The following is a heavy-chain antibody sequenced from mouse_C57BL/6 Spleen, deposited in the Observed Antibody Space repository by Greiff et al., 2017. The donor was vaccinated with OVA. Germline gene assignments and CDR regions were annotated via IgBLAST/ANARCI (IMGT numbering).Heavy chain of an antibody. CDR1: GYTFTDYE. Sequence: VKLMESGAELVRPGASVTLSCKASGYTFTDYEMHWVKQTPVHGLEWIGAIDPETGGTAYNQKFKGKAILTADKSSSTAYMELRSLTSEDSAVYYCTLGLDYGSSSFDYWGQGTTLTVSS. J-gene: IGHJ2*01. CDR2: IDPETGGT. V-gene: IGHV1-15*01. CDR3: TLGLDYGSSSFDY. D-gene: IGHD1-1*01.